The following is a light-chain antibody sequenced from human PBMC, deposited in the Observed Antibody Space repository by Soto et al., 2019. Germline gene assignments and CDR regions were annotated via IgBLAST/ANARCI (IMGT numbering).Light chain of an antibody. Sequence: IVLTQSPGTLSLSPGERATLSCRASQSVTDNYLAWYQHKPGQAPRLLIYDASTRATAVPDRFRGSGSGTDFPLTVTSLEPEDFAVYYCQQYGNSPYAFGQGTKLEIK. CDR2: DAS. J-gene: IGKJ2*01. V-gene: IGKV3-20*01. CDR3: QQYGNSPYA. CDR1: QSVTDNY.